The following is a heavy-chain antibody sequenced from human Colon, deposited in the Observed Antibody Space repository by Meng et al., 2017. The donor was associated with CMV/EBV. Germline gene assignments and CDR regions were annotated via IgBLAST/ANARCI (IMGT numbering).Heavy chain of an antibody. J-gene: IGHJ1*01. Sequence: QVQLVQSGAEVKKPGASVKVSCKASGYTFTNYGISWVRQAPGQGLERMGWISAYTGDTYYAQKFQGRVTMTTDTSTSTAYMELRSLRSDDTAVYYCVRESQSGSYIYLQHWGQGTLVTVSS. V-gene: IGHV1-18*01. CDR3: VRESQSGSYIYLQH. CDR2: ISAYTGDT. CDR1: GYTFTNYG. D-gene: IGHD1-26*01.